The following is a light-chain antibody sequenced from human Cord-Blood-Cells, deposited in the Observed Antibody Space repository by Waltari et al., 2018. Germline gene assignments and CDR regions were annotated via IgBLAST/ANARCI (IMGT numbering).Light chain of an antibody. Sequence: DIQMTQSPSTLSASVGDRVTITCRASQSISIWLAWYHQKPGKAPKPLIYKASSLESGVPSRFSGSGSGTEFTLTISSMQPDDFATYYCQQYNSYSGTFGQGTKVEIK. CDR3: QQYNSYSGT. J-gene: IGKJ1*01. CDR1: QSISIW. CDR2: KAS. V-gene: IGKV1-5*03.